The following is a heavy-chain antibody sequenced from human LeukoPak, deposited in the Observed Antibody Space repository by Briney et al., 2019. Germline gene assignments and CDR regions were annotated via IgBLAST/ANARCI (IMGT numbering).Heavy chain of an antibody. CDR2: INHSGST. J-gene: IGHJ4*02. V-gene: IGHV4-34*01. CDR3: ARLGGANNFDY. Sequence: SETLSLTCAVYGGSFSGYYWSWIRQPPGKGLEWIGEINHSGSTNYDPSLKSRVTISVDTSKNQFSLKLSSVTAADTAVYYCARLGGANNFDYWGQGTLVTVSS. D-gene: IGHD3-16*01. CDR1: GGSFSGYY.